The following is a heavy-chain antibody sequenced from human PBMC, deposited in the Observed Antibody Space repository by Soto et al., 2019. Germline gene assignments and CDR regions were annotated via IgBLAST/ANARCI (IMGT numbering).Heavy chain of an antibody. J-gene: IGHJ6*03. CDR2: INPSGGST. Sequence: ASVKVSCKASGYTFTSYYMHWVRQAPGQGLEWMGIINPSGGSTSYAQKFQGRVTMTRDTSTSTVYMELSSLRSEDTAVYYCARAPDTYDFWSEPKLDYYMDVWGKGTTVTVSS. CDR1: GYTFTSYY. CDR3: ARAPDTYDFWSEPKLDYYMDV. D-gene: IGHD3-3*01. V-gene: IGHV1-46*03.